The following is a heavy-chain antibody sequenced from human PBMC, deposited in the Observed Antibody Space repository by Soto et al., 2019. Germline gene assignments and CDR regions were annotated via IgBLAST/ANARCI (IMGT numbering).Heavy chain of an antibody. J-gene: IGHJ3*02. CDR1: GYSFTSYW. CDR2: IYPGDSDT. V-gene: IGHV5-51*01. Sequence: PGESLKISCKGSGYSFTSYWIGWVRQMPGKGLEWMGIIYPGDSDTRYSPSFQGQVTISADKSISTAYLQWSSLKASDTAMYYCATGRMYYDILTGYSPDAFDIWGQGTMVTV. CDR3: ATGRMYYDILTGYSPDAFDI. D-gene: IGHD3-9*01.